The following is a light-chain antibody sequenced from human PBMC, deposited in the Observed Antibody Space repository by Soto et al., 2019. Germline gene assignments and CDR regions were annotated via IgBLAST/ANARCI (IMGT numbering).Light chain of an antibody. J-gene: IGKJ2*01. CDR2: GAS. Sequence: EIVLTQSPGTLSLSPGERATLSCRASQSVSRNSLAWYQQKPGQAPRLLIYGASSRATGIPDRFSGSGSGTDFTLTISRLEPADFAVFYCQQYGSSLYTFGQGTKLEIK. CDR1: QSVSRNS. V-gene: IGKV3-20*01. CDR3: QQYGSSLYT.